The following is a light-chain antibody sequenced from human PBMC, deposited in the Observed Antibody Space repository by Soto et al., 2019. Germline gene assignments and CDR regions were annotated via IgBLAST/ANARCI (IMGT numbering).Light chain of an antibody. CDR2: DAS. CDR1: QSISSW. Sequence: DIQMTQSTSTLSASVGDRVTITCRASQSISSWLAWYQQKPGKAPKLLIYDASSLESGVPSRFSGSGSGTEFTLTISSLQPDDFATYYCQQYNSAFGQGTRLEIK. CDR3: QQYNSA. V-gene: IGKV1-5*01. J-gene: IGKJ5*01.